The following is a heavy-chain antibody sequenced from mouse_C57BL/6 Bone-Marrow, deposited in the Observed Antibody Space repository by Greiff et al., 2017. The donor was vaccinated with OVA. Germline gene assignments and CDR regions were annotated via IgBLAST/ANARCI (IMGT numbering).Heavy chain of an antibody. CDR2: IYPGDGDT. Sequence: QVQLKQSGAELVKPGASVKISCKASGYAFSSYWMNWVKQRPGKGLEWIGQIYPGDGDTNYNGKFKGKATLTADKSSSTAYMPLSSLTSEDSAVYFCARGDYGNYGGFAYWGQGTLVTVSA. J-gene: IGHJ3*01. D-gene: IGHD2-1*01. CDR3: ARGDYGNYGGFAY. V-gene: IGHV1-80*01. CDR1: GYAFSSYW.